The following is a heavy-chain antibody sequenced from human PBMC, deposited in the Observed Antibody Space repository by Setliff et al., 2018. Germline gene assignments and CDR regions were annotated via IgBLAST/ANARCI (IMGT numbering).Heavy chain of an antibody. CDR1: GNSISSDS. V-gene: IGHV4-4*07. CDR3: AKGKSYYYYMDV. J-gene: IGHJ6*03. CDR2: IYTSGNT. Sequence: PSETLSLTCTVSGNSISSDSWSWIRQPDGKELEWIGRIYTSGNTNYNPSLKSQVTMSVDTSKKQFSLKLSSVTAADTAVYYCAKGKSYYYYMDVWGKGTTVTVSS.